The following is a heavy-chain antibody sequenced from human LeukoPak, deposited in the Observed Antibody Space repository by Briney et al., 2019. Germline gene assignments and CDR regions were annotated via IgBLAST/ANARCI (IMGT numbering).Heavy chain of an antibody. J-gene: IGHJ4*02. Sequence: ASVKVSCKASGGTFSSYAISWVRQAPGQGLEWMGGIIPIFGTANYAQKFQGRVTITTDESTSTAYMELSSLRSEDTAVYYCARAPSIAAAPFYWGQGTLVTVSS. CDR3: ARAPSIAAAPFY. D-gene: IGHD6-13*01. CDR1: GGTFSSYA. V-gene: IGHV1-69*05. CDR2: IIPIFGTA.